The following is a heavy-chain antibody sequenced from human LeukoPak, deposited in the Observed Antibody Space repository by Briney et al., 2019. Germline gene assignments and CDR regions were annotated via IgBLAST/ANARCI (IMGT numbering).Heavy chain of an antibody. CDR1: GFTFSSYW. Sequence: GGPLRLSCAASGFTFSSYWMSWVRQAPGKGLEWVANIKQDGSEKYYVDSVKGRFTISRDNAKNSLYLQMNSLRAEDTAVYYCAREISVAAAGTGWFDPWGQGTLVTVSS. J-gene: IGHJ5*02. CDR2: IKQDGSEK. V-gene: IGHV3-7*01. CDR3: AREISVAAAGTGWFDP. D-gene: IGHD6-13*01.